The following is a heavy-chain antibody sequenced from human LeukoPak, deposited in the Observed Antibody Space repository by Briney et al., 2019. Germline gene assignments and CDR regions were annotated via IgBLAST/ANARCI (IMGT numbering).Heavy chain of an antibody. J-gene: IGHJ6*02. CDR1: GGTFSSYA. V-gene: IGHV1-69*13. Sequence: ASVKVSCKASGGTFSSYAISWVRQAPGQGLEWMGGIIPIFGTANYAQKFQGRVTITADESTSTAYMELSSLRSEDTAVYYCARVYCSGSSCYYYYGMDVWGQGTTVTVSS. CDR2: IIPIFGTA. D-gene: IGHD2-15*01. CDR3: ARVYCSGSSCYYYYGMDV.